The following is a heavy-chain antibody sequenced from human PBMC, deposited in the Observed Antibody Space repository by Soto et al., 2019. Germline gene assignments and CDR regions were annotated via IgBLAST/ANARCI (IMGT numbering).Heavy chain of an antibody. CDR2: ISYDGSSQ. D-gene: IGHD3-3*02. V-gene: IGHV3-30*18. Sequence: QVQLVESGVGVVQPGRSLRLSCEASRFTFNSYGMHWVRQAPGKGLEWVAVISYDGSSQYYADSVRGRFTISRDNSKNWLYLRMNSLRPDDTARYYCAKDTTAVLEELSLQDSWCQVTLVIVSP. CDR3: AKDTTAVLEELSLQDS. CDR1: RFTFNSYG. J-gene: IGHJ4*02.